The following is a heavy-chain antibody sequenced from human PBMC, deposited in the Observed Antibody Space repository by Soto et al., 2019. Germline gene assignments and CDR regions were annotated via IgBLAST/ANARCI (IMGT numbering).Heavy chain of an antibody. CDR1: GFTFSSYW. D-gene: IGHD3-10*01. J-gene: IGHJ6*02. Sequence: GGSLRLSCTVSGFTFSSYWMSWVRQDPGRGLEGVANIKDDGSEKNYVDSVKGRFTISTDNAKNSVLLQMKSLRAEDTAVYYCARPGGHRTYYYNYGMDVWGQGTTVTVSS. V-gene: IGHV3-7*01. CDR2: IKDDGSEK. CDR3: ARPGGHRTYYYNYGMDV.